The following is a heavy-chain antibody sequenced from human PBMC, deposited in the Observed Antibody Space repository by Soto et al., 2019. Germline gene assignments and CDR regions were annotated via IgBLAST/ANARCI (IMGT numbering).Heavy chain of an antibody. CDR1: GYTLADLA. V-gene: IGHV1-2*04. Sequence: ASVKVSCKVSGYTLADLAMHWVRQAPGQGLEWMGWINPNTGDTNYAQKFRGWVTMTRDTSISTAYMELGRLKSDDTAVYYCATTGGMVRGPRGFDYWGQGTLVTVSS. J-gene: IGHJ4*02. CDR3: ATTGGMVRGPRGFDY. D-gene: IGHD3-10*01. CDR2: INPNTGDT.